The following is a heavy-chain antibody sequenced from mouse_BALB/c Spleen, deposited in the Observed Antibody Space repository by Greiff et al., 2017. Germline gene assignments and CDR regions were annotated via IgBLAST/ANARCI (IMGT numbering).Heavy chain of an antibody. V-gene: IGHV5-17*02. J-gene: IGHJ4*01. Sequence: EVQLVESGGGLVQPGGSRKLSCAASGFTFSSFGMHWVRQAPEKGLEWVAYISSGSSTIYYADTVKGRFTISRDNPKNTLFLQMTSLRSEDTAMYYCARNYYRSYYAMDYWGQGTSVTVSS. CDR3: ARNYYRSYYAMDY. CDR2: ISSGSSTI. D-gene: IGHD2-14*01. CDR1: GFTFSSFG.